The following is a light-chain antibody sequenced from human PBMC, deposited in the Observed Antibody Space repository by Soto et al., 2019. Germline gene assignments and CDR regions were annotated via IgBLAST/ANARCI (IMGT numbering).Light chain of an antibody. J-gene: IGKJ1*01. CDR1: ESVSSSF. CDR2: GAS. Sequence: EIVFTQSPGTLSLSPGERATLSCRASESVSSSFLAWYQQRPGQAPRLLIYGASSRATGVPDRFSGSGSGTDFTLTIGRLEPEDFAVYYCQQYGRSPWTFGQGTKVDIK. CDR3: QQYGRSPWT. V-gene: IGKV3-20*01.